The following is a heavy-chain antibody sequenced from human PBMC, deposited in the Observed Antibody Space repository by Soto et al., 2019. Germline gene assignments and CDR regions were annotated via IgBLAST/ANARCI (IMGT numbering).Heavy chain of an antibody. V-gene: IGHV4-59*08. D-gene: IGHD1-26*01. CDR1: GGSISSYY. J-gene: IGHJ3*02. CDR3: ARQVFTHRSSYYDALDI. CDR2: IYYSGST. Sequence: SETLSLTCTVSGGSISSYYWSWIRQPPGKGLGWIGYIYYSGSTNYNPSLKSRVTISVDTSKNQFSLKLSSVTAADTAVYYCARQVFTHRSSYYDALDIWGQGTMVTVS.